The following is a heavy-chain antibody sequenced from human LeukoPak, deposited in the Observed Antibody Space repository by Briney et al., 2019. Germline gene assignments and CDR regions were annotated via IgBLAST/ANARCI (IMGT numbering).Heavy chain of an antibody. CDR3: AKDPVITGTKLGTNWFDP. V-gene: IGHV3-9*01. Sequence: PGRSLRLSCAASGFTFDDYAMHWVRHAPGKGREWVSGISWNSGSIGYADSVKGRFTISRDNAKNSLYLQMNSLRAEDTALYYCAKDPVITGTKLGTNWFDPWGQGTLVTVSS. CDR2: ISWNSGSI. J-gene: IGHJ5*02. D-gene: IGHD1-7*01. CDR1: GFTFDDYA.